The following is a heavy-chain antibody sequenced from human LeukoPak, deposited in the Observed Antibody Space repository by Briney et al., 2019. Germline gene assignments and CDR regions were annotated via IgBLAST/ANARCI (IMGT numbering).Heavy chain of an antibody. D-gene: IGHD6-19*01. CDR1: GYTFTSYD. CDR3: ASMHRQWLLGQFSSDAFDI. J-gene: IGHJ3*02. V-gene: IGHV1-8*02. Sequence: ASVKVSCKASGYTFTSYDFNWVRQATGQGLEWMGWKNPNSGNTGYAQKFQGRVTMTSNTSISTAYMELSSLRSEDTAVYYCASMHRQWLLGQFSSDAFDIWGQGTKVTVSS. CDR2: KNPNSGNT.